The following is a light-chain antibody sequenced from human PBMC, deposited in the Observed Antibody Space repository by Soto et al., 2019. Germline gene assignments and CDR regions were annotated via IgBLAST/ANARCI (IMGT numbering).Light chain of an antibody. Sequence: EIVMTQSPVGLSVSPGERATLSCRASQTVNNDLAWYQQKPGQAPRLLIYDASTRDTGIPARFSGSGSGTEFSLPISSLQSEDFAVYYCQQYKIWPLTFGGGTKVEIK. CDR1: QTVNND. CDR2: DAS. V-gene: IGKV3-15*01. CDR3: QQYKIWPLT. J-gene: IGKJ4*01.